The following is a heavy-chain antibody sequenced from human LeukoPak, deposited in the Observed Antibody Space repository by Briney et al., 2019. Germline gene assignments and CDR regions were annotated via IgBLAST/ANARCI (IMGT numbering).Heavy chain of an antibody. CDR2: INHSGST. CDR3: ATTATLNHWGGRAFDI. V-gene: IGHV4-34*01. D-gene: IGHD7-27*01. J-gene: IGHJ3*02. Sequence: SETLSLTCAVYGGSFSGYYWSWIRQPPGKGLEWLGEINHSGSTNYNPSLKSRVTISVDTSKNQFSLKLSSVTAADTAVYYCATTATLNHWGGRAFDIWGQGTMVTVSS. CDR1: GGSFSGYY.